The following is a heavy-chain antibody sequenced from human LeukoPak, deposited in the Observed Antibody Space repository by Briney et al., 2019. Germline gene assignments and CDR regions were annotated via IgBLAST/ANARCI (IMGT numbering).Heavy chain of an antibody. Sequence: GGPLRLSCAASGFIFSTYTMNWVRQAPGKGLEWVSSISPSSFSIYYADSVKGRFTISRDNAKNSLYLQMNSLRAEDTAIYYCARDSRGGSGWYGYFDLWGRGTLVTVSS. CDR1: GFIFSTYT. CDR2: ISPSSFSI. V-gene: IGHV3-21*01. D-gene: IGHD6-19*01. CDR3: ARDSRGGSGWYGYFDL. J-gene: IGHJ2*01.